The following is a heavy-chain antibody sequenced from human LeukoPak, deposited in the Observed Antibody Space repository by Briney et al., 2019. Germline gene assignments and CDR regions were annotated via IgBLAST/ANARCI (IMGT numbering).Heavy chain of an antibody. CDR2: INHNSGGT. CDR3: ERDQQFNWFDP. V-gene: IGHV1-2*04. CDR1: GYTFTGYY. J-gene: IGHJ5*02. D-gene: IGHD4-11*01. Sequence: ASVKVSCEASGYTFTGYYMHCVREAPGQGLEWMGWINHNSGGTNYAQKFQGWVTMTRDTSISTAYMELSRLRSDDTAVYYCERDQQFNWFDPWGQGTLVTVSS.